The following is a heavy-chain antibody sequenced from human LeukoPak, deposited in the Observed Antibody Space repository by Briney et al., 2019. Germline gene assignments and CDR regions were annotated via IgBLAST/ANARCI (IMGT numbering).Heavy chain of an antibody. CDR1: GFTFSSYW. CDR3: ARQGSYYYDSSGYLDY. J-gene: IGHJ4*02. CDR2: IKQDGSEK. V-gene: IGHV3-7*01. D-gene: IGHD3-22*01. Sequence: PEGSLRLSCAASGFTFSSYWMSWIRQAPGKGLEWVANIKQDGSEKYYVDSVKGRFTISRDNAKNSLYLQMNSLRAADTAVYYCARQGSYYYDSSGYLDYWGQGTLVTVSS.